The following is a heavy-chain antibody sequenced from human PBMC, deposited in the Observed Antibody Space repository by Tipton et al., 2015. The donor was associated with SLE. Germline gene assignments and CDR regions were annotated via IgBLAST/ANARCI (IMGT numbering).Heavy chain of an antibody. CDR2: ISYDGSNK. CDR3: AKGVGPPSYFDY. CDR1: GFTFSSYG. Sequence: QVQLVQSGGGLVQPGGSLRLSCAASGFTFSSYGMHWVRQAPGKGLEWVAVISYDGSNKYYADSVKGRFTISRDNSKNTLYLQMNSLRAEDTAVYFCAKGVGPPSYFDYWGQGTLVTVSS. V-gene: IGHV3-30*18. J-gene: IGHJ4*02. D-gene: IGHD1-26*01.